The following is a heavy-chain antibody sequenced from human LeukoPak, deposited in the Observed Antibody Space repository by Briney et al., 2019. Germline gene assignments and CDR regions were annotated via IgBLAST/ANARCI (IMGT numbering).Heavy chain of an antibody. CDR2: INHSGST. V-gene: IGHV4-34*01. J-gene: IGHJ6*02. Sequence: SETLSLTCAVYGGSSSGYYWSWIRQPPGKGLEWIGEINHSGSTNYNPSLKSRVTISVDTSKNQFSLKLSSVTAADTAVYYCARGALKSYYYYGMDVWGQGTTVTVSS. CDR1: GGSSSGYY. CDR3: ARGALKSYYYYGMDV.